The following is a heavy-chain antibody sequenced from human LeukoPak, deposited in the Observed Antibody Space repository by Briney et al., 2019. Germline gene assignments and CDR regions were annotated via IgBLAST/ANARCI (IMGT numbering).Heavy chain of an antibody. CDR3: AKERRGIDHNWFDP. V-gene: IGHV3-23*01. J-gene: IGHJ5*02. Sequence: LSGGSLRLSCAASGFTFSSYAMSWVRQAPGKGLEWVSAISGSGGSTYYADSVKGRFTISRDNSKNTLYLQMNSLRAEDTAVYYCAKERRGIDHNWFDPWGQGTLVTVSS. CDR2: ISGSGGST. CDR1: GFTFSSYA. D-gene: IGHD2/OR15-2a*01.